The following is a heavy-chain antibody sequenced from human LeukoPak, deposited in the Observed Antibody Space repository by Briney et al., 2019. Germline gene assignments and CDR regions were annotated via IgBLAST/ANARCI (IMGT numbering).Heavy chain of an antibody. V-gene: IGHV3-53*01. D-gene: IGHD3-22*01. Sequence: GGSLRLSGAASGFTVSSNYMSWVRQAPGKGLEWVSVIYSGGSTYYADSVKGRFTISRDNSKNTLYLQMNSLRAEDTAVYYCARGSGYDSSGYYYAFWGQGTLVTVSS. CDR3: ARGSGYDSSGYYYAF. CDR1: GFTVSSNY. CDR2: IYSGGST. J-gene: IGHJ4*02.